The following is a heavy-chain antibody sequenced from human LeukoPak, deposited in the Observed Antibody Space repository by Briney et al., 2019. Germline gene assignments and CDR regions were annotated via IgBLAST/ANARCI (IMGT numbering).Heavy chain of an antibody. CDR1: GFTFSSYP. V-gene: IGHV3-30*04. J-gene: IGHJ4*02. Sequence: SGGSLRLSCAASGFTFSSYPMHWVRQAPGRGLEWVAFISYDGGMTYYADSIKGRFTISRDNSNFTLYLRMGSLGPGDTAVYYCVRGLYAVSDPFDYWGQGTLVTVSS. D-gene: IGHD6-19*01. CDR3: VRGLYAVSDPFDY. CDR2: ISYDGGMT.